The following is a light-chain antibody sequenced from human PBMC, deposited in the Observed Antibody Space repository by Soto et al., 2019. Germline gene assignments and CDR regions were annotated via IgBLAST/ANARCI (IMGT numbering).Light chain of an antibody. Sequence: DIQMTKSPSTLSASVGDRITITCRASQSVSRRLAWYQQKPGKAPKLLIYDASSLESGVPSRFSGRGSGTEFTLTISSLRPDDCATYYCHTYNSYSLHTFGLGTKV. CDR1: QSVSRR. CDR3: HTYNSYSLHT. J-gene: IGKJ2*01. V-gene: IGKV1-5*01. CDR2: DAS.